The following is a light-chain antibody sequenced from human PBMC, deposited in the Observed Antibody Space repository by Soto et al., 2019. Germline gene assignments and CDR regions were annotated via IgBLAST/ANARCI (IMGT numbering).Light chain of an antibody. J-gene: IGLJ1*01. CDR1: SSDVGGYNY. CDR2: EVS. CDR3: SSYKSSSALQV. V-gene: IGLV2-14*01. Sequence: QSALTQPASVSGSPGQSITISCTGTSSDVGGYNYVSWYQQHPGKAPKLMIYEVSYRHSGVSNRSSGSKSGNTASLIIYGLQAEDEAEYYCSSYKSSSALQVFGTGTKVTAL.